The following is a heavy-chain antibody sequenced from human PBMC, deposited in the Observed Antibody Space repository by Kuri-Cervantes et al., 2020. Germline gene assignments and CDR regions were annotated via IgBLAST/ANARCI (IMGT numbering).Heavy chain of an antibody. CDR3: ARGSLRFLEWPQPNYFDY. Sequence: GGSLRLSCAASGFTFSSYGMHWVRQAPGKGLEWVAVISYDGSNKYYAGSVKGRFTISRDNSKNTLYLQMNSLRAEDTAVYYCARGSLRFLEWPQPNYFDYWGQGTLVTVSS. V-gene: IGHV3-30*19. CDR2: ISYDGSNK. J-gene: IGHJ4*02. CDR1: GFTFSSYG. D-gene: IGHD3-3*01.